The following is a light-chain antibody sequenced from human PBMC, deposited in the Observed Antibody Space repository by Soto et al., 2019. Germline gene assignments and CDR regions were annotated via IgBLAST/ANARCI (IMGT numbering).Light chain of an antibody. Sequence: EIVLPQPPGTLYLSPGERATLSCRASQSVSSSYLAWYQQKPGQAPRLLIYDASNRATGIPARFSGSGSGTDFTLTIRSIAPEDFAVYYCQQRSNRWTFCQGTKVDI. J-gene: IGKJ1*01. CDR3: QQRSNRWT. CDR2: DAS. CDR1: QSVSSSY. V-gene: IGKV3D-20*02.